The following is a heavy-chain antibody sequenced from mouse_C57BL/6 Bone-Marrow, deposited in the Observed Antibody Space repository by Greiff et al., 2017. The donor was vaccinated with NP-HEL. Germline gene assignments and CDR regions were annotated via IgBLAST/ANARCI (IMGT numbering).Heavy chain of an antibody. Sequence: EVQLVESGGGLVKPGGSLKLSCAASGFTFSSYAMSWVRQTPEKRLEWVATISAGGSYTYYPDNVKGRFTISRDNAKNNLYLQMSHLKSEDTAMYYCARYYFDYGGRGTTLTVSA. CDR3: ARYYFDY. CDR1: GFTFSSYA. CDR2: ISAGGSYT. J-gene: IGHJ2*01. V-gene: IGHV5-4*01.